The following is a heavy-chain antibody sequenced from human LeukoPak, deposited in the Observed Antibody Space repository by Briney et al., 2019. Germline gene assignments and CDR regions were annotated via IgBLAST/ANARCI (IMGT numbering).Heavy chain of an antibody. Sequence: GGSLRLSCAASGFTFSNYAMSWVRQAPGKGLEWVSAISGSGGSTYYADSVKGRFTISRDNSKNTLYLQMNSLRAEDTAVYYCAKFRPVTSVAGTIFHYWGQGTLVTVSS. CDR2: ISGSGGST. V-gene: IGHV3-23*01. D-gene: IGHD6-19*01. CDR3: AKFRPVTSVAGTIFHY. CDR1: GFTFSNYA. J-gene: IGHJ4*02.